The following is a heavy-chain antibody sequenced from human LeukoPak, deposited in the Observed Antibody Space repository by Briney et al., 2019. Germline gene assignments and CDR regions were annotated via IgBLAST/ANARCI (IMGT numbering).Heavy chain of an antibody. Sequence: SETLSLTCAVYGGSFSGYYWSWIRQPPGKGPEWIGEINHSGSTNYNPSLKSRVTISVDTSKNQFSLKLSSVTAADTAVYYCARQRRALYYYDSSGQFLFDYWGQGTLVTVSS. CDR2: INHSGST. V-gene: IGHV4-34*01. D-gene: IGHD3-22*01. CDR1: GGSFSGYY. J-gene: IGHJ4*02. CDR3: ARQRRALYYYDSSGQFLFDY.